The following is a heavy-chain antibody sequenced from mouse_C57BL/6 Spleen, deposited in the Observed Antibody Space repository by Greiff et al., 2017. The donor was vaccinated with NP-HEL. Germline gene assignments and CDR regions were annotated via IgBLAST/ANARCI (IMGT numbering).Heavy chain of an antibody. J-gene: IGHJ4*01. Sequence: EVKLMESGPGLVKPSQSLSLTCSVTGYSITSGYYWNWIRQFPGNKLEWMGYISYDGSNYYNPSLKNRIPLTSDTSKNQCFLKLNSVTTEDTATYYCAREKDYDYDYYAMDYWGQGTSVTVSS. CDR1: GYSITSGYY. CDR3: AREKDYDYDYYAMDY. CDR2: ISYDGSN. V-gene: IGHV3-6*01. D-gene: IGHD2-4*01.